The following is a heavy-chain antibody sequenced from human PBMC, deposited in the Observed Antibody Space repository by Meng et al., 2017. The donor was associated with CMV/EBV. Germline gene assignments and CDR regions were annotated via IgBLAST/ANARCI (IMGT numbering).Heavy chain of an antibody. CDR3: ARDGRFSDISSGWYRDKYYYYGMDV. Sequence: GESLKISCAASGFTVSSNYMSWVRQAPGKGLEWVSVIYSGGSTDYADSVKGRFTISRDNSKNTLYLQMNSLRAEDTAVYYCARDGRFSDISSGWYRDKYYYYGMDVWGQGTTVTVSS. CDR2: IYSGGST. CDR1: GFTVSSNY. V-gene: IGHV3-53*01. J-gene: IGHJ6*02. D-gene: IGHD6-19*01.